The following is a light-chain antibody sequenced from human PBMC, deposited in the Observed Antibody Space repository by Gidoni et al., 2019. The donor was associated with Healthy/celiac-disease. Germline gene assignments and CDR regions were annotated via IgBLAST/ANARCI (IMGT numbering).Light chain of an antibody. CDR2: DDS. J-gene: IGLJ2*01. Sequence: SYVLTQPPSVPVAPGPTARITCGGNHIGSKSVHWYQQKPGQAPVLVVYDDSDRPSGIPERFSGSNSGNTATLTISRVEAGDEADYYCQVWDSSSDHVVFGGGTKLTVL. CDR1: HIGSKS. CDR3: QVWDSSSDHVV. V-gene: IGLV3-21*02.